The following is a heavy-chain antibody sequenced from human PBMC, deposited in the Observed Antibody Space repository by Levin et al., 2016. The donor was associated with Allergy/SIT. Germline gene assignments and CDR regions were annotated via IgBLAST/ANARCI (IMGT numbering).Heavy chain of an antibody. CDR2: IDPSDSDV. J-gene: IGHJ6*03. D-gene: IGHD2-8*01. CDR3: ARLYCTRGNCFNYYYYNYMDV. Sequence: GESLKISCKTSGYSFTNYWIHWVRQMPGKGLEWMGRIDPSDSDVRYSPSFQGHVTLSVDKSISTAFLQWRTLKASDTAMYYCARLYCTRGNCFNYYYYNYMDVWGEGTTVSVSS. CDR1: GYSFTNYW. V-gene: IGHV5-10-1*01.